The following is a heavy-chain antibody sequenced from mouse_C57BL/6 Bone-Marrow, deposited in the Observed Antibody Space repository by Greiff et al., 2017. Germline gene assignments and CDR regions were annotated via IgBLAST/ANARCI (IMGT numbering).Heavy chain of an antibody. CDR2: IDPSDSCT. J-gene: IGHJ2*01. V-gene: IGHV1-69*01. CDR1: GYTFTSYW. Sequence: QVQLQQPGAELVMPGASVTLSCKASGYTFTSYWMHWVKQRPGQGLEWIGEIDPSDSCTTYNQKFKGKSTLTVDKSSSTAYMQLSSLTSEDSAVYYCASSTVVASLDYWGQGTTLTVSS. CDR3: ASSTVVASLDY. D-gene: IGHD1-1*01.